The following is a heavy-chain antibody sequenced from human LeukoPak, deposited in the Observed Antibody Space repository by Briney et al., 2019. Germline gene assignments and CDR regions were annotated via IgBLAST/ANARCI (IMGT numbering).Heavy chain of an antibody. Sequence: GVSLRFSCAASGFTCSSNSMNWVRKAPGKGLEWVSSISSSSSYIYYADPVRGRFTISSDNAKNSLYLRSNSLEAKDTSVCYCCASNSYNYDSSGSDYWGQGTLVTVSS. J-gene: IGHJ4*02. CDR1: GFTCSSNS. V-gene: IGHV3-21*01. CDR3: CASNSYNYDSSGSDY. CDR2: ISSSSSYI. D-gene: IGHD3-22*01.